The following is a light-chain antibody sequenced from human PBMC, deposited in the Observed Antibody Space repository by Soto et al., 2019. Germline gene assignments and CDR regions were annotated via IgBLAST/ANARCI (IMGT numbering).Light chain of an antibody. CDR3: LQDYNSPIT. CDR1: QDISND. J-gene: IGKJ5*01. V-gene: IGKV1-6*02. Sequence: IQMTQSPSSLSASVGDRITITCRTSQDISNDLGWFQQKPGKAPKLLIYAASILQTGVPSRFSGSGSGSAFSLTITSLQPEDFATYYCLQDYNSPITFGQGTRLEIK. CDR2: AAS.